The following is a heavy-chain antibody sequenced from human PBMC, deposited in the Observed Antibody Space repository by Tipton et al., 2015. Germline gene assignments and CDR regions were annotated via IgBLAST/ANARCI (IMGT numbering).Heavy chain of an antibody. CDR3: ATSARYYDTSSRLYYYYGMDV. V-gene: IGHV5-51*01. Sequence: QLVQSGAEVKKPGESLKISCKGSGYSFSNYWIGWVRQMPGKGLEWVGIIHPSDSETKYSPSFEGLVTISADKSTSTAYLQWSSLKAPDTAVYYCATSARYYDTSSRLYYYYGMDVWGRGTTVTLS. CDR2: IHPSDSET. CDR1: GYSFSNYW. D-gene: IGHD3-10*01. J-gene: IGHJ6*02.